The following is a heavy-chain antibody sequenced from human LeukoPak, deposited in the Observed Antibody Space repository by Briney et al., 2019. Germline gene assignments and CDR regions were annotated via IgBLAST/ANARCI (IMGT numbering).Heavy chain of an antibody. CDR3: AGGRLRFLEWSPPEY. D-gene: IGHD3-3*01. CDR2: VYTSGST. Sequence: PSETLSLTCAVSGGSISSYYWSWIRQPAGKGLEWFGRVYTSGSTNYNPSLKSRVTMSVDTSKNQFSLKLSSVTAADTAVYYCAGGRLRFLEWSPPEYWGQGTLVTVSS. CDR1: GGSISSYY. V-gene: IGHV4-4*07. J-gene: IGHJ4*02.